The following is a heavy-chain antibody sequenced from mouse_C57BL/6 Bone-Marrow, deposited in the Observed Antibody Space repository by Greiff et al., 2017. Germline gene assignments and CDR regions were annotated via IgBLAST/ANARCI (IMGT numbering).Heavy chain of an antibody. V-gene: IGHV1-81*01. CDR2: IYTRSGNT. CDR1: GYTFTSYG. Sequence: VQLKESGAELARPGASVKLSCKASGYTFTSYGISWVKQRTGQGLEWIGEIYTRSGNTYYNEKFKGKATLTADKSSSTAYMELRSLTSEDTAVYYCATAAQATADYWGQGTTLTVSS. CDR3: ATAAQATADY. D-gene: IGHD3-2*02. J-gene: IGHJ2*01.